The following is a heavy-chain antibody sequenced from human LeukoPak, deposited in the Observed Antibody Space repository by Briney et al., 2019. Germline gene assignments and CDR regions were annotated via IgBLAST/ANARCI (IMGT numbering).Heavy chain of an antibody. CDR2: ISSSSSYI. Sequence: GGSLRLSCAASGFTFSSYSMNWVRQAPGKGLEWVSSISSSSSYIYYADSVKGRFTISRDNAKNSLYLQMNSLRAEDTAVYYCARSPLVGLRFVIQYFDYWGQGTLVTVSS. CDR3: ARSPLVGLRFVIQYFDY. V-gene: IGHV3-21*01. J-gene: IGHJ4*02. CDR1: GFTFSSYS. D-gene: IGHD5-12*01.